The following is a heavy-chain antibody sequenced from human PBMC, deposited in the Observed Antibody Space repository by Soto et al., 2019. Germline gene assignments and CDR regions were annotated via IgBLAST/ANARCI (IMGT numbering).Heavy chain of an antibody. Sequence: QLQLQESGPGLVKPSETLSLTCTVSGGSISSSSFHWGWIRQPPGKGLEWIGSIYYSGSTYYSPSLKSRVTITVDTSNNQFSLKLSSVTAAGTAVYYCARRERAAGTDWWFDPWGQGTLVTVSS. CDR2: IYYSGST. CDR3: ARRERAAGTDWWFDP. V-gene: IGHV4-39*01. J-gene: IGHJ5*02. D-gene: IGHD6-13*01. CDR1: GGSISSSSFH.